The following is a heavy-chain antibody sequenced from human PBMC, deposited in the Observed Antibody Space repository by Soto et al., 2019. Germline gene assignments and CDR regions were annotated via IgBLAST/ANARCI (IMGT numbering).Heavy chain of an antibody. D-gene: IGHD6-19*01. CDR2: IYTSGST. CDR3: ARAVVYGYSSGWYWAFDI. J-gene: IGHJ3*02. Sequence: QVQLQESGPGLVKPSETLSLTCTVSGGSISSYYWSWIRQPTGKGLEWIGRIYTSGSTNYNPSLKSRVTMSLDTSKNQFSLKLSSVAAADTAVYYCARAVVYGYSSGWYWAFDIWGQGTMVTVSS. V-gene: IGHV4-4*07. CDR1: GGSISSYY.